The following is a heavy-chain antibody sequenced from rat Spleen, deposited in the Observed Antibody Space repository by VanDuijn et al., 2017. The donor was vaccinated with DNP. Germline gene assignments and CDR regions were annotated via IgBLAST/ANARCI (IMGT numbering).Heavy chain of an antibody. D-gene: IGHD1-4*01. CDR3: ATGIRGRWFAY. J-gene: IGHJ3*01. CDR1: GYTITSYY. V-gene: IGHV1-43*01. CDR2: INTGSGGT. Sequence: QVQLQQSGAELAKPGSPVKISCKASGYTITSYYIGWIKQTTGQGLDYIGYINTGSGGTNYNEKFKGKATLTVDKSSSTAFMQLSSLTPDDSAVYYCATGIRGRWFAYWGQGTLVTVSS.